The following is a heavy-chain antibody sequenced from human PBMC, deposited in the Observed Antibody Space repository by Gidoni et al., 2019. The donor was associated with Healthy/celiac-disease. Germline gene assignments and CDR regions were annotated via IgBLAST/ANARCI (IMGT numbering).Heavy chain of an antibody. CDR1: GGSFSGYY. Sequence: QVQLQQWGAGLLKPTETLSLTCAVYGGSFSGYYWSWIRPPPGKGLEWIGEINHSGSTNYNPSLKSRVTISVDTSKNQFSLKLSSVTAADTAVYYCARERTYYYGSGSYLNDYWGQGTLVTVSS. V-gene: IGHV4-34*01. J-gene: IGHJ4*02. CDR2: INHSGST. CDR3: ARERTYYYGSGSYLNDY. D-gene: IGHD3-10*01.